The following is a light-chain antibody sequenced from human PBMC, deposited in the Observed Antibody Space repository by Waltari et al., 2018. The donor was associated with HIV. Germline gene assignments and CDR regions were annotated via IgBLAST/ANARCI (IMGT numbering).Light chain of an antibody. CDR2: GKT. Sequence: SSEMTQDLAVTVALGQTVNITCPGDNTSFYYASWYQHKPLPAPILVFYGKTNRPSGIPDRFSGSTSGSTGSLTITGAQAEDEADYYCQSRDSSGHHRVFGGGTKLTVL. V-gene: IGLV3-19*01. CDR3: QSRDSSGHHRV. CDR1: NTSFYY. J-gene: IGLJ3*02.